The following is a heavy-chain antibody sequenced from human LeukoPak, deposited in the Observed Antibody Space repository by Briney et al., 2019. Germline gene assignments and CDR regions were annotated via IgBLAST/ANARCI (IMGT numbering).Heavy chain of an antibody. CDR1: GFPLSNYG. CDR3: ARDADTSAFYWYFDL. J-gene: IGHJ2*01. Sequence: GGSLRLSCTASGFPLSNYGMHWVRQAPGKGLELVALMWADGSKTSYANSVKGRFTISRDIFRNTLYLQMNSLRAEDTALYYCARDADTSAFYWYFDLWGRGTLVTVSS. D-gene: IGHD1-26*01. V-gene: IGHV3-33*01. CDR2: MWADGSKT.